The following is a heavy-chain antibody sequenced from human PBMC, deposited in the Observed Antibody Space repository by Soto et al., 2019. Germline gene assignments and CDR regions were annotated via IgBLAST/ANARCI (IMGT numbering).Heavy chain of an antibody. CDR2: IYPGDSDT. V-gene: IGHV5-51*01. CDR3: ALASPFCSSPTCYLDY. J-gene: IGHJ4*02. CDR1: GYSFTSYW. D-gene: IGHD2-2*01. Sequence: LGESLKISCKGSGYSFTSYWIAWVRQMPGKGLDWMGIIYPGDSDTRYSPSFKGQVTISADKSISTAYLQWSSLKASDTAMYYCALASPFCSSPTCYLDYWGQGTLVTVSS.